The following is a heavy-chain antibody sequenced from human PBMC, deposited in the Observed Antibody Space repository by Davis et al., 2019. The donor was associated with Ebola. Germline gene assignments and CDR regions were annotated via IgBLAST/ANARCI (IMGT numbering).Heavy chain of an antibody. D-gene: IGHD1-26*01. CDR1: GGSFSGYY. J-gene: IGHJ6*02. CDR2: IYYSGST. Sequence: MPSETLSLTCAVYGGSFSGYYWSWIRQPPGKGLEWIGYIYYSGSTTYNPSLKSRVTISVDTSKNQFSLKLSSVTAADTAVYYCARHLGPLVGITDSGMDVWGQGTTVTVSS. CDR3: ARHLGPLVGITDSGMDV. V-gene: IGHV4-59*08.